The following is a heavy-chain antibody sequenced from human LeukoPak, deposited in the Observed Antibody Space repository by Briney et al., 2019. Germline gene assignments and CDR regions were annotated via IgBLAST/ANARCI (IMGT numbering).Heavy chain of an antibody. J-gene: IGHJ6*04. CDR1: GGSFSGDY. CDR2: INHSGST. V-gene: IGHV4-34*01. CDR3: ARGLNYYYYGMNV. Sequence: PSETLSLTCAVYGGSFSGDYWSWIRQPPGKGLEWIGEINHSGSTNYNPSLKSRVTISVDTSKNQFSLKLSSVTAADTAVYYCARGLNYYYYGMNVWGKGTTVTVSS.